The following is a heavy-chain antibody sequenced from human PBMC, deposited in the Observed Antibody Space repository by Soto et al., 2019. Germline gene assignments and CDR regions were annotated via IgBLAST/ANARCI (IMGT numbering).Heavy chain of an antibody. CDR2: INPNSGGT. V-gene: IGHV1-2*02. Sequence: ASVKVSCKVSGYTFTGYYIHWMRQAPGQGLEWMGWINPNSGGTNYAQKFQGRLTMTRDTSISTAYMELSRLTSDDTVVYYCARDRASSGGNTFDVWGQGTMVTVSS. J-gene: IGHJ3*01. CDR3: ARDRASSGGNTFDV. D-gene: IGHD3-16*01. CDR1: GYTFTGYY.